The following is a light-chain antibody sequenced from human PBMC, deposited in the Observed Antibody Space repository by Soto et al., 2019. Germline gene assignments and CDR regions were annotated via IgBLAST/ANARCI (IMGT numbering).Light chain of an antibody. J-gene: IGLJ2*01. CDR3: SSYTSSSTLVV. CDR1: SSNVSGFNY. Sequence: QSALTQPASVSGSPGQSITISCTGTSSNVSGFNYVSWYQQHPGKAPKLMIYEVNNRPSGVSNRFSGSKSGNTASLTISGLQAEDEADYYCSSYTSSSTLVVFGGGTQLTVL. CDR2: EVN. V-gene: IGLV2-14*01.